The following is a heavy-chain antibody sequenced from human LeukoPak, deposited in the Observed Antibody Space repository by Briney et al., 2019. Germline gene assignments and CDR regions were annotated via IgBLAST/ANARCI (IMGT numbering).Heavy chain of an antibody. V-gene: IGHV4-59*01. D-gene: IGHD3-9*01. CDR1: GGSISSYY. J-gene: IGHJ4*02. CDR2: IYYSGST. Sequence: SETLSLTCTVSGGSISSYYWSWIRQPPGKGLVWIGYIYYSGSTNYNPSLKSRVTISVDTSKNQFSLKLSSVTAADTAVYYCAREATANYDILTGYEENFIDYWGQGTLVTVSS. CDR3: AREATANYDILTGYEENFIDY.